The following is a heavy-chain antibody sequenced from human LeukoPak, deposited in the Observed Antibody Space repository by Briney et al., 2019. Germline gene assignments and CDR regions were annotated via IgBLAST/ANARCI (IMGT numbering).Heavy chain of an antibody. CDR2: ISPTGEGT. D-gene: IGHD4-17*01. CDR3: ARDAGGAWPFDY. J-gene: IGHJ4*02. Sequence: PGGSLRLSRAASGFAFSNTGMTWVRQAPGRGLEWVSTISPTGEGTHYADSVKGRFTISRDNSKNTLSLEMNSLRADDTATYYCARDAGGAWPFDYWGQGTRVIVSS. CDR1: GFAFSNTG. V-gene: IGHV3-23*01.